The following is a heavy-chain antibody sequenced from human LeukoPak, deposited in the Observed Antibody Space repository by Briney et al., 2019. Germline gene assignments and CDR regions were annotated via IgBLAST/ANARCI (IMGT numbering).Heavy chain of an antibody. CDR2: IYYSGST. Sequence: SETLSLTCAVSGGSISSSNWWSWVRQPPGKGLEWIGYIYYSGSTYYNPSLKSRVTISVDTSKNQFSLKLSSVTAADTAVYYCARGIAAGDLWGQGTMVTVSS. D-gene: IGHD6-13*01. V-gene: IGHV4-4*02. CDR1: GGSISSSNW. J-gene: IGHJ3*01. CDR3: ARGIAAGDL.